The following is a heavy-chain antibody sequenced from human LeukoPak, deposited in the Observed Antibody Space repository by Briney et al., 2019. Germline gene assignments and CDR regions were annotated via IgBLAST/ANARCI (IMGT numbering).Heavy chain of an antibody. J-gene: IGHJ5*02. CDR2: INHSGST. V-gene: IGHV4-34*01. Sequence: PSETLSLTCAVYGGSFSGYYWSWIRQPPGKGLEWIGEINHSGSTNYNPSLKSRVTISVDTSKNQFSLKLSSVTAADTAVYYCARGKVRGIAAAGIWFDPWGQGTLVTVS. CDR3: ARGKVRGIAAAGIWFDP. CDR1: GGSFSGYY. D-gene: IGHD6-13*01.